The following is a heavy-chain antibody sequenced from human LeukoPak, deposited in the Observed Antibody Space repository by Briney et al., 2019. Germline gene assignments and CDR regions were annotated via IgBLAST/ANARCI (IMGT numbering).Heavy chain of an antibody. D-gene: IGHD6-19*01. CDR3: ARYAEAVAVSDAFDI. CDR1: GFTFSSYS. Sequence: PGGSLRLSCAASGFTFSSYSMNWVRQAPGKGLEWVSSISSSSSYIYYADSVKGRFTISRDNAKNSLYLQMNSLRAEDTAVYYCARYAEAVAVSDAFDIWGQGTMVTVYS. CDR2: ISSSSSYI. V-gene: IGHV3-21*01. J-gene: IGHJ3*02.